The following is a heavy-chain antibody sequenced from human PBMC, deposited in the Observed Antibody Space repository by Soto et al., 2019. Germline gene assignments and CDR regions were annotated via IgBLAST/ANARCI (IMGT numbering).Heavy chain of an antibody. CDR3: AKGYADSDS. CDR2: ISNSDDTT. J-gene: IGHJ4*02. Sequence: EVQLFESGGGLVQPGGSLRLSCATSGFAFSRHAMSWVRQTPGRGLEWPSSISNSDDTTYYAASVKGRFTISRDMSKSTLFLQMSSLRAEDTAVYYCAKGYADSDSWGQGTQVTVSS. D-gene: IGHD5-18*01. V-gene: IGHV3-23*01. CDR1: GFAFSRHA.